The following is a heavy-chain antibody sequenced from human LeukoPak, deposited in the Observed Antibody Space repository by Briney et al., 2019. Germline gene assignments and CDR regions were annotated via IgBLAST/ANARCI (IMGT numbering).Heavy chain of an antibody. CDR2: INHTGST. D-gene: IGHD3-10*01. CDR1: GGSFSDYY. J-gene: IGHJ4*02. CDR3: ARGAWFGELLL. V-gene: IGHV4-34*01. Sequence: SETLSLTCAVYGGSFSDYYWSWIRQPPGKGLEWIGEINHTGSTNYNPSLKSRVTISVDTSKNQFSLKLSSVTAADTAVYYCARGAWFGELLLWGQGTLVTVSS.